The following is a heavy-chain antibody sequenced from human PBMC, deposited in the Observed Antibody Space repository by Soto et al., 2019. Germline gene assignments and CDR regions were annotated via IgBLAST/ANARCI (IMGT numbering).Heavy chain of an antibody. CDR1: GFSFSSYG. D-gene: IGHD5-12*01. CDR2: IWYDGSNK. V-gene: IGHV3-33*01. CDR3: ARDSGDGYNYVHY. Sequence: QVQVVESGGGVVQPGRSLRLSCAASGFSFSSYGMHWVRQAPGKGLVWVAIIWYDGSNKYYADSVKGRFSISRDNSKNTLYLQMNSLRVEDTAVYYCARDSGDGYNYVHYWGQGTLVTVSS. J-gene: IGHJ4*02.